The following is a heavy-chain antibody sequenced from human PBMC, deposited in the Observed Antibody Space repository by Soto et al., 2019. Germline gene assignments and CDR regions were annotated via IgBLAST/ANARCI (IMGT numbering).Heavy chain of an antibody. CDR2: IDWDGDK. J-gene: IGHJ4*02. D-gene: IGHD2-8*01. V-gene: IGHV2-70*11. CDR3: ARIRDTDCTNGVCYLDY. Sequence: SGPTLVNPTQTLTLTCSFSGFSLSTSGMCVSWIRQPPGKALEWLARIDWDGDKHYSTSLRTRLTIYKDTSKNQVVLTMTNMDPVDTGTYYCARIRDTDCTNGVCYLDYWGQGTVVTVSS. CDR1: GFSLSTSGMC.